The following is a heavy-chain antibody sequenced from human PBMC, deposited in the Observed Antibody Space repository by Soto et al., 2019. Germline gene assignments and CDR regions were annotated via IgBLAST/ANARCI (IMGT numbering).Heavy chain of an antibody. CDR3: AHCRGGVASF. J-gene: IGHJ4*02. Sequence: QITLNESGPALVKPTQTLTLTCTFSGFSLNTRDVGVGWIRQPPGKALEWLGVVYWDDDKTYSPSLKSRLTITQDTPNNQVVLRMTTMDPVDTATYYCAHCRGGVASFWGQGTLVTVSS. CDR2: VYWDDDK. CDR1: GFSLNTRDVG. D-gene: IGHD3-16*01. V-gene: IGHV2-5*02.